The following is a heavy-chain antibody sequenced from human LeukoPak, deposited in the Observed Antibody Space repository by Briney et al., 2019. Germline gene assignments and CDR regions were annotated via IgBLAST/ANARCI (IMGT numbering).Heavy chain of an antibody. J-gene: IGHJ1*01. V-gene: IGHV3-53*01. CDR3: ASLTQQLVFQN. D-gene: IGHD6-13*01. Sequence: GGSLRLSCAASGFTVSSNSMSWVRQAPGKGLEGVAGIYLGSNTYYANSVKRRFTISRDNPKNTLYLQMNSLRAEDTAVYYCASLTQQLVFQNWGQGTLVTVSS. CDR1: GFTVSSNS. CDR2: IYLGSNT.